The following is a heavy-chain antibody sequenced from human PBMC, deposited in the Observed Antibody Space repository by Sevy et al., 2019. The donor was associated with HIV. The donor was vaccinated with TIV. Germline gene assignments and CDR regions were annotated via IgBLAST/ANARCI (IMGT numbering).Heavy chain of an antibody. CDR1: GFTFSSYA. CDR2: ISGSGGST. Sequence: GESLKISCAASGFTFSSYAMSWVRQAPGRGLEWVSAISGSGGSTYYADSVKGRFTISRDNSKNTLYLQMNSLRAEDTAVYYCAKTENYYDSSGYYPDAFDIWGQGTMVTVSS. D-gene: IGHD3-22*01. J-gene: IGHJ3*02. CDR3: AKTENYYDSSGYYPDAFDI. V-gene: IGHV3-23*01.